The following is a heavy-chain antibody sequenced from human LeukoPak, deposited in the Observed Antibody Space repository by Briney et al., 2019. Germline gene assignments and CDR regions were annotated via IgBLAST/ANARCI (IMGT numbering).Heavy chain of an antibody. V-gene: IGHV3-48*01. J-gene: IGHJ3*02. D-gene: IGHD6-13*01. CDR2: ISLTTTTV. CDR3: ARDSSSWYDAFDI. CDR1: GFTFSSSYS. Sequence: GGSLRLSCAASGFTFSSSYSMNWVRQAPGKGLEWVAHISLTTTTVSYADSVKGRFTMSRDNAKNSLFLQMNSLRAEDTAVYYCARDSSSWYDAFDIWGQGTMVTVSS.